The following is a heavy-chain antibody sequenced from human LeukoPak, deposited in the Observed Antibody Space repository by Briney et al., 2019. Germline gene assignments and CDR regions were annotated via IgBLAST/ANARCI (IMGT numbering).Heavy chain of an antibody. CDR2: VSWGGGST. D-gene: IGHD3-9*01. J-gene: IGHJ4*02. CDR1: GFTFNDYT. Sequence: GGSLRLSCAASGFTFNDYTMHWVRQRPGKGLEWVSLVSWGGGSTSYADSVKGRFTISRDNRKNSLYLQMNRLRTEDTALYYCSKAPPGYLFVNWGQGTLLTASS. CDR3: SKAPPGYLFVN. V-gene: IGHV3-43*01.